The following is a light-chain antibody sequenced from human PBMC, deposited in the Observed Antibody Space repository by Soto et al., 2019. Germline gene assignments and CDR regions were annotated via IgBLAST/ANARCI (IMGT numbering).Light chain of an antibody. Sequence: QSVLTQPPSASGSPGQSVTISCTGTSSDVGAYNYVSWYQQHPGKAPKLLIYDVTKRPSGVPDRFSGSKSGNTASLTVSGLQAEDEADYYCSSFAGSNNFPYVFGTGTKLTVL. CDR2: DVT. CDR1: SSDVGAYNY. J-gene: IGLJ1*01. CDR3: SSFAGSNNFPYV. V-gene: IGLV2-8*01.